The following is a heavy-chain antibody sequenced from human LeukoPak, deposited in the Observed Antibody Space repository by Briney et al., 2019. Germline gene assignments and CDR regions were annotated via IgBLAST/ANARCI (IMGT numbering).Heavy chain of an antibody. V-gene: IGHV3-23*01. Sequence: PGGSLRLSCAASGFTFSSYAMSWVRQAPGKGLEWVSAISGSGGSTYYADSVKGRFTISRGNSKNTLYLQMNSLRAEDTAVYYCANGDYYDSRFIDYWGQGTLVTVSS. CDR3: ANGDYYDSRFIDY. J-gene: IGHJ4*02. D-gene: IGHD3-22*01. CDR2: ISGSGGST. CDR1: GFTFSSYA.